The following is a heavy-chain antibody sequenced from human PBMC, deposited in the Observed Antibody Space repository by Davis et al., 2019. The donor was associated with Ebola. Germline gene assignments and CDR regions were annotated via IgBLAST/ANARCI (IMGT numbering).Heavy chain of an antibody. Sequence: GGSLRLSCAASGFTFSSYWMSWVRQAPGKGLEWVANRKQEGGEKYYVDSVKGRFTISRDNAKNSLYLQMNSLRAEDTAVYYCAREYGDPIYYGMDLWGQGTTVTVSS. V-gene: IGHV3-7*03. CDR2: RKQEGGEK. CDR1: GFTFSSYW. CDR3: AREYGDPIYYGMDL. J-gene: IGHJ6*02. D-gene: IGHD4-17*01.